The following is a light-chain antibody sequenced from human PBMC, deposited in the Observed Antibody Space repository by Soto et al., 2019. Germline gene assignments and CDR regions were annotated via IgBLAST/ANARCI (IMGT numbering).Light chain of an antibody. CDR1: RRLRSN. Sequence: EIVMTQSPVTLSVSPGETVILSCRASRRLRSNLAWYQQKPGQTPRLLIYSASIRAAATPARFSGSGAGTNFSLSISSLQSEDFAVYYCQQHDQLPPAFGQGTKVDLK. CDR3: QQHDQLPPA. V-gene: IGKV3-15*01. J-gene: IGKJ1*01. CDR2: SAS.